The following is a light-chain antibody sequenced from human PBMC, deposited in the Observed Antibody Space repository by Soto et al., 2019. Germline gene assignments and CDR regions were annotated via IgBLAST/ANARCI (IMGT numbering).Light chain of an antibody. J-gene: IGKJ4*01. CDR3: LQTNTFPRT. CDR1: QGISSW. Sequence: DIQMTQSPSSVSASVGDRVTITCRASQGISSWLDWYQQKPGRAPKLLIYAASTLQSGVPSRFSGSGSGTEFTLTITSLQTEDFATYYCLQTNTFPRTFGGGTKVEIK. CDR2: AAS. V-gene: IGKV1-12*01.